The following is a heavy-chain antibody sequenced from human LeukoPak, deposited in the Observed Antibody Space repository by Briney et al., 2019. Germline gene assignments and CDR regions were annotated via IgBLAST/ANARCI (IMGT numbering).Heavy chain of an antibody. CDR2: IYYSGST. CDR3: ARGYEGAEASVAFDI. Sequence: SETLSLTCTVSGGSISSYYWSWIRQPPGKGLEWIGYIYYSGSTNYNPSLKSRVTISVDTSKNQFSLKLSSVTAADTAVYYCARGYEGAEASVAFDIWGQGTMVTVSS. J-gene: IGHJ3*02. V-gene: IGHV4-59*08. CDR1: GGSISSYY. D-gene: IGHD5-12*01.